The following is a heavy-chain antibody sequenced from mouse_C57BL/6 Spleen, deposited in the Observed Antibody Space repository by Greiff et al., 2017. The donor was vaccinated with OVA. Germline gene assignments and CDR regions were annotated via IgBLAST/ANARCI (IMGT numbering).Heavy chain of an antibody. D-gene: IGHD2-3*01. Sequence: QVQLQQPGAELVKPGASVKLSCKASGYTFTSYWMHWVKQRPGQGLEWIGMIHPISGSTNYNEKFKSKATLTVDKSSSTAYMQLSSLTSKNSAVYYCARWLLLYAMDNGSHRTSVTGSS. CDR1: GYTFTSYW. CDR3: ARWLLLYAMDN. CDR2: IHPISGST. V-gene: IGHV1-64*01. J-gene: IGHJ4*01.